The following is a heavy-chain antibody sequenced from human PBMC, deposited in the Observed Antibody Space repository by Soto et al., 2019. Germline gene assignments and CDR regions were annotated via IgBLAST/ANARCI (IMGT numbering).Heavy chain of an antibody. CDR3: ARPGLHHNWFDP. CDR1: GGTFSSYA. J-gene: IGHJ5*02. V-gene: IGHV1-69*06. Sequence: GASVKVSCKASGGTFSSYAISWVRQAPGQGLEWMGGIIPIFGTANYAQKFQGRVTITADKSTSTAYMELSSLRSEDTAVYYCARPGLHHNWFDPWGQGTLVTVSS. CDR2: IIPIFGTA.